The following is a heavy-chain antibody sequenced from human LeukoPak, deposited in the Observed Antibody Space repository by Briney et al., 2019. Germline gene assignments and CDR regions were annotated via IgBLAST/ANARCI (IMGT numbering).Heavy chain of an antibody. D-gene: IGHD3-22*01. CDR3: ARERSYDSSGYYRNNWFDP. CDR2: ISVHNGNT. V-gene: IGHV1-18*04. J-gene: IGHJ5*02. Sequence: ASVKVSCKTSGYTFISYAISWVRQAPGQGLEWMGWISVHNGNTNYAQNFQGRVTLTTDTSTSTAYMELRSLRSDDTAVYYCARERSYDSSGYYRNNWFDPWGQGTLVTVSS. CDR1: GYTFISYA.